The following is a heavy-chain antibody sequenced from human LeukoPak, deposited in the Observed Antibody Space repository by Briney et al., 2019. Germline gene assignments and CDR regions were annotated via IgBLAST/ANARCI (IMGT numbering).Heavy chain of an antibody. J-gene: IGHJ4*02. V-gene: IGHV3-23*01. CDR1: GFTFTTYA. CDR3: VRQGGQMGDIVVVPAATSFDY. D-gene: IGHD2-2*01. Sequence: GGSLRLSCAASGFTFTTYAMTWVRQAPGKGLEGVSAISGRGDYIYYADSVKGRFTFSRDNSKNTLYLQMNSLRVEDTALYYCVRQGGQMGDIVVVPAATSFDYWGQGTLVTVSS. CDR2: ISGRGDYI.